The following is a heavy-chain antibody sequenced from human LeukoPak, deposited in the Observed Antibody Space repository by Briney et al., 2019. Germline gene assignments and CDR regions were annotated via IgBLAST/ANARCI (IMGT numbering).Heavy chain of an antibody. CDR2: ISSSSSYI. J-gene: IGHJ3*02. D-gene: IGHD2-2*01. CDR1: GFTFSTYS. Sequence: GGSLRLSCAASGFTFSTYSMNWVRQAPGKGLEWVSSISSSSSYIYYADSVKGRFTISRDNAKNSLYLQMNSLRAEDTAVYYCARDIVVGEPYNAFDIWGQGTMVTVSS. CDR3: ARDIVVGEPYNAFDI. V-gene: IGHV3-21*01.